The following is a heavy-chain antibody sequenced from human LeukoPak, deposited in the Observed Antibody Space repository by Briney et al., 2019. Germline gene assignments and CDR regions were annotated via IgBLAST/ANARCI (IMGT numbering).Heavy chain of an antibody. Sequence: PGGSLRLSCAASGFIFDDYAMHWVRQAPGKGLEWVSGISWNSGSIAYADSVKGRFTISRDNSKNTLYLQMNSLRAEDTAVYYCARRAGAYSHPYDYWGQGTLVTVSS. CDR3: ARRAGAYSHPYDY. J-gene: IGHJ4*02. V-gene: IGHV3-9*01. D-gene: IGHD4/OR15-4a*01. CDR1: GFIFDDYA. CDR2: ISWNSGSI.